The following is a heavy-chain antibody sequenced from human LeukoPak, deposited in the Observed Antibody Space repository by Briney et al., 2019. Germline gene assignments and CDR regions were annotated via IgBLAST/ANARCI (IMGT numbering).Heavy chain of an antibody. D-gene: IGHD6-19*01. CDR2: IYYSGST. Sequence: SETLSLTCTVSGGSISSYYWSWIRQPPGKGLEWIGYIYYSGSTNYNPSLKSRVTISVDTSKNQFSLKLSSVTAADTAVYYCAIRGGSGWYFDYWGQGTLVTVSS. V-gene: IGHV4-59*01. J-gene: IGHJ4*02. CDR1: GGSISSYY. CDR3: AIRGGSGWYFDY.